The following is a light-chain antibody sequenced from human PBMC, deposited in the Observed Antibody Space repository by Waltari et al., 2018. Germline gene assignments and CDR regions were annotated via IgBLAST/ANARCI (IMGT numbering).Light chain of an antibody. CDR2: SKK. V-gene: IGLV1-44*01. CDR1: SSNTGRKT. Sequence: QSVLTQPPPASGTPGQRVTISCSGSSSNTGRKTGNWYQQLPGTAPTLPIYSKKECASGLRARFCGSKSGTSASLAISGLRSEDVADYYCAAWDDSLSGYVFGTGTKVTVL. J-gene: IGLJ1*01. CDR3: AAWDDSLSGYV.